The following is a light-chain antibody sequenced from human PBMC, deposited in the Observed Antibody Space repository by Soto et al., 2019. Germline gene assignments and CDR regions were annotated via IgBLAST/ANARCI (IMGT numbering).Light chain of an antibody. V-gene: IGLV1-40*01. CDR1: SSNIGATYD. CDR3: QSYDSSRGGV. CDR2: GND. J-gene: IGLJ1*01. Sequence: QSVLTQPPSVSGAPGQRVTISCSGSSSNIGATYDVRWYQQLPGTAPKLLIYGNDYRPSGVPDRFSGSKSGTSASLVITGLQAEDEADYYCQSYDSSRGGVFGSGTQVTVL.